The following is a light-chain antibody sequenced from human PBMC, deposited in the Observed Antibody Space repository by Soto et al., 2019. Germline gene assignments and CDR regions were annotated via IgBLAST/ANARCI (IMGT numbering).Light chain of an antibody. CDR2: GAS. CDR1: QSVSSRY. Sequence: EIVLTQSPGTLSLSPGERATLSCRASQSVSSRYFAWYQQKPGQAPRLLIYGASSRATGIPDRFSGSGSGTDFTLTISRLEPEDFAIYYCQQSYTFPRTFGQGTRLEIK. V-gene: IGKV3-20*01. CDR3: QQSYTFPRT. J-gene: IGKJ5*01.